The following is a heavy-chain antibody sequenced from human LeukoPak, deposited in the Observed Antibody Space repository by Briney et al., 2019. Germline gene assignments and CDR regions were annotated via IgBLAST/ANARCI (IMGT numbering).Heavy chain of an antibody. CDR2: ISYDGNNN. V-gene: IGHV3-30*04. CDR3: TKTYDILTGYYKGSMDY. D-gene: IGHD3-9*01. J-gene: IGHJ4*02. CDR1: GFTFSSYA. Sequence: PGGSLRLSCAASGFTFSSYAMHWVRQAPGKGLEWVAVISYDGNNNYYADSVTGRFTIPRDNSKNTLYLQMNSLRAEDTAVYYCTKTYDILTGYYKGSMDYWGQGTLVTVSS.